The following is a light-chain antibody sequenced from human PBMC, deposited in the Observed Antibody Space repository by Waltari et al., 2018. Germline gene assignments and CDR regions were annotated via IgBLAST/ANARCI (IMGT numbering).Light chain of an antibody. J-gene: IGKJ4*01. Sequence: EIVLTQSPATLSLSPGERATLSCRASESIDSHLAWYQQKPGQAPSLLIYDASNRATGIPARFSGSRSGTDFTLTISSLDPEDFAVYYCQQRSYWPLTFGGWTKVEIK. CDR1: ESIDSH. V-gene: IGKV3-11*01. CDR3: QQRSYWPLT. CDR2: DAS.